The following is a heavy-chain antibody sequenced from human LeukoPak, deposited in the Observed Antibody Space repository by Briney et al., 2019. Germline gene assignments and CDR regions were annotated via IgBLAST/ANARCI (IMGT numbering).Heavy chain of an antibody. CDR3: ARDNPKVRGVPYYYYYMDV. Sequence: GASVKVSCKASGGTFSSYAISWVRQAPGQGLEWMGGIIPIFGTANYAQKFQGRVTITADESTSTAYMELSSLRSEDTAVYYCARDNPKVRGVPYYYYYMDVWGKGTTVTISS. CDR2: IIPIFGTA. CDR1: GGTFSSYA. D-gene: IGHD3-10*01. J-gene: IGHJ6*03. V-gene: IGHV1-69*13.